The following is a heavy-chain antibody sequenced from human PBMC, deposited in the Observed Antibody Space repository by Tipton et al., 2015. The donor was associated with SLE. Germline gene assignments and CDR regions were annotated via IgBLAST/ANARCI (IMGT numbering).Heavy chain of an antibody. Sequence: TLSLTCTVSGGSISSGSYYWSWIRRPAGTGLEWIGRIYTNENTNYNPSLKSRVTMSLDTSKNQFSLRLSSVTAADTAVYYCARDPPLDTHCSGGVCYTVGFDYWGQGALVAVSS. V-gene: IGHV4-61*02. D-gene: IGHD2-8*02. CDR3: ARDPPLDTHCSGGVCYTVGFDY. J-gene: IGHJ4*02. CDR1: GGSISSGSYY. CDR2: IYTNENT.